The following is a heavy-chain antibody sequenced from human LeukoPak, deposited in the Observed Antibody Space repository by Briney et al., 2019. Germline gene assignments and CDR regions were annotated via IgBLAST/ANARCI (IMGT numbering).Heavy chain of an antibody. Sequence: PSETLSLTCAVYGGSFSGYYWSWIRQPPGEGLEWIGEINHSGSTNYNPSLKSRVTISVDTSKNQFSLKLSSVTAADTAVYYCARGGWKPYYYDSSGYTAYYYYYVDVWGKGTTVTVSS. CDR1: GGSFSGYY. CDR2: INHSGST. J-gene: IGHJ6*03. D-gene: IGHD3-22*01. V-gene: IGHV4-34*01. CDR3: ARGGWKPYYYDSSGYTAYYYYYVDV.